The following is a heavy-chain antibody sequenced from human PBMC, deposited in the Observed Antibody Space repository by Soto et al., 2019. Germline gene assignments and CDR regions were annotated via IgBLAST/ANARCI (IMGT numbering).Heavy chain of an antibody. V-gene: IGHV1-3*01. CDR2: INAGNGNT. D-gene: IGHD6-19*01. Sequence: ASVKVSCKSSGYTFTSYAMHWVRQAPGQRLEWMGWINAGNGNTKYSQKFQGRVTITRGTSASTAYMELSSLRSEDTAVYYCARAVAVPADFDYWGQGTQVTVSS. J-gene: IGHJ4*02. CDR3: ARAVAVPADFDY. CDR1: GYTFTSYA.